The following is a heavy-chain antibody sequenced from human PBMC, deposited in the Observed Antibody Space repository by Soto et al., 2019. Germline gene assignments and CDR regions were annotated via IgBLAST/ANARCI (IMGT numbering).Heavy chain of an antibody. CDR1: GYIFVNYG. D-gene: IGHD3-16*01. Sequence: QVQLVQSGDEVKKPGASVKVSCKASGYIFVNYGIAWVRQAPGQGLEWMGWISPYTGNTHSATKTQGRLTMTTYTSTSTAYMDLGSLTSDDTAVYYCVMVDNYVTPTPQDVWGQGTTVTVSS. J-gene: IGHJ6*02. V-gene: IGHV1-18*01. CDR2: ISPYTGNT. CDR3: VMVDNYVTPTPQDV.